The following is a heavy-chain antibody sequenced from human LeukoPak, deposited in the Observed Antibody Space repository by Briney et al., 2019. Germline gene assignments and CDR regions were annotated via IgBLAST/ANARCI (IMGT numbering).Heavy chain of an antibody. CDR1: GGSISSYY. CDR2: IYYSGST. CDR3: ARIARMATIYSFYFDD. V-gene: IGHV4-59*08. Sequence: PSENLSLTCTVSGGSISSYYWSWIRQPPGKGLEWIGYIYYSGSTNYNPSLKSRVTISVDTSKNQFSLKLSSVTAADTAVYYCARIARMATIYSFYFDDWGQGTLVTVSS. J-gene: IGHJ4*02. D-gene: IGHD5-12*01.